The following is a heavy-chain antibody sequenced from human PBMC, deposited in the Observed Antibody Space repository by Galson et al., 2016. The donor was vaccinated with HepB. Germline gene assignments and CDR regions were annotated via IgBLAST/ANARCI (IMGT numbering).Heavy chain of an antibody. CDR2: ISGSGAST. J-gene: IGHJ6*03. Sequence: SLRLSCAASGFTFSSYAMSWVRQAPGKGLEWVSAISGSGASTYYADSVKGRFTISRDNSKNTLYLHMNSLRAEDTAVYYCAKGGGYNSAYYFHYYMDVWGKGTTGTVSS. D-gene: IGHD5-24*01. CDR3: AKGGGYNSAYYFHYYMDV. CDR1: GFTFSSYA. V-gene: IGHV3-23*01.